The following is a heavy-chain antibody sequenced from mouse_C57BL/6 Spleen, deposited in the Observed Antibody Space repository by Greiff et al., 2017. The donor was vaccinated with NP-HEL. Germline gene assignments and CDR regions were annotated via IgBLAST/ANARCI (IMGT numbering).Heavy chain of an antibody. D-gene: IGHD1-1*01. J-gene: IGHJ3*01. CDR2: INYDGSST. CDR3: ASLHYYGSSPWFAY. Sequence: DVQLVESEGGLVQPGSSMKLSCTASGFTFSDYYMAWVRQVPEKGLEWVANINYDGSSTYYLDSLKSRFIISRDNAKNILYLQMSSLKSEDTATYYCASLHYYGSSPWFAYWGQGTLVTVSA. V-gene: IGHV5-16*01. CDR1: GFTFSDYY.